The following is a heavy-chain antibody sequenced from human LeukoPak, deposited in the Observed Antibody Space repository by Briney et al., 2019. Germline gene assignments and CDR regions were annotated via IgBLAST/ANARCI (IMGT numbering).Heavy chain of an antibody. CDR1: GGTFSSYT. J-gene: IGHJ4*02. Sequence: SVKVSCKASGGTFSSYTISWVRQAPGQGLEWMGRIIPILGIANYAQKFQGRVTITADKSTSTAYMELSSLRSEDTAVYYCATASFSITMVRGVSHYWGQGTLVTVSS. D-gene: IGHD3-10*01. CDR2: IIPILGIA. V-gene: IGHV1-69*02. CDR3: ATASFSITMVRGVSHY.